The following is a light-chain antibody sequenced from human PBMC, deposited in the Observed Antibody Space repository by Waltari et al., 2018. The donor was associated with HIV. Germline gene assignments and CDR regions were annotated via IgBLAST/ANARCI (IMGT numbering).Light chain of an antibody. CDR3: AAWDDSLNGWV. Sequence: QSVLTQPPSASGTPGQMVTISCSGSRSNIGSNTVSWYQQLPGTAPKLFIYSNNQRPSGVPDRFSGSKSGTSASLAISGLQSEDEADYYCAAWDDSLNGWVFGGGTKLTVV. CDR1: RSNIGSNT. CDR2: SNN. J-gene: IGLJ3*02. V-gene: IGLV1-44*01.